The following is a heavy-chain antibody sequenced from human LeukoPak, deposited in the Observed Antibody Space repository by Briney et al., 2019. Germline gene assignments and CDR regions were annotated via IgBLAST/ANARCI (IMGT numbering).Heavy chain of an antibody. CDR3: ARFIGACSTTNCYEDY. CDR1: GYSFTSYW. D-gene: IGHD2-2*01. CDR2: IYPGDSDT. Sequence: GESLKISCNGSGYSFTSYWIGWVRQMPGKGLEWMGIIYPGDSDTRYSPSFQGQVTISADKSISTAYLQWSSLEASDTAMYYCARFIGACSTTNCYEDYWGQGTLVTVSS. V-gene: IGHV5-51*01. J-gene: IGHJ4*02.